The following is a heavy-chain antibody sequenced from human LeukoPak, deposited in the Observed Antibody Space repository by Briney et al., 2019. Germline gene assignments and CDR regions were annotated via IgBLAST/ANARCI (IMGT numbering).Heavy chain of an antibody. V-gene: IGHV4-39*07. D-gene: IGHD3-22*01. CDR3: ARVPAYYYDSSGYYSDRSPFDY. Sequence: SETLSLTCTVSGGSISSSSYYWGWIRQPPGKGLEWIGSIYYSGSTYYNPSLKSRVTISVDTSKNQFSLKLSSVTAADTAVYYCARVPAYYYDSSGYYSDRSPFDYWGQGTLVTVSS. CDR2: IYYSGST. J-gene: IGHJ4*02. CDR1: GGSISSSSYY.